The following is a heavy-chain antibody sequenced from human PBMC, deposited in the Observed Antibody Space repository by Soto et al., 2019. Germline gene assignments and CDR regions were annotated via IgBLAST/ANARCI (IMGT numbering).Heavy chain of an antibody. J-gene: IGHJ4*02. CDR1: GFTFNDYE. CDR2: IGGSRSGSTI. D-gene: IGHD2-8*01. CDR3: ARTPTQRANFYX. V-gene: IGHV3-48*03. Sequence: GGSLRLSFAASGFTFNDYEMSWVRQAPGKGLEWLSYIGGSRSGSTIYYADSARGRFTISRDNAKNSMYLQMNSLRADDTAIYYCARTPTQRANFYXWGQGALVTVSX.